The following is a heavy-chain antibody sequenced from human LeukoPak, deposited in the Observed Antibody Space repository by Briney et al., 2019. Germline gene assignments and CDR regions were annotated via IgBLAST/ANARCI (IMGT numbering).Heavy chain of an antibody. CDR3: ARRLTTVNVWYFDL. D-gene: IGHD4-17*01. Sequence: GESLKISCQGSGYKFTNYWIGWVRQMPGKGLEWMGVIYPGDSDTRYSPSFQGQVTISADNPINTAYLQWSSLKASDTAVYYCARRLTTVNVWYFDLWGRGTLVTVSS. CDR1: GYKFTNYW. J-gene: IGHJ2*01. V-gene: IGHV5-51*01. CDR2: IYPGDSDT.